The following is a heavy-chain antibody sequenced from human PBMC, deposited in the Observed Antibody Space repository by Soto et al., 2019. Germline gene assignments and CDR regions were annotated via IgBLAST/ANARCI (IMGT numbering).Heavy chain of an antibody. V-gene: IGHV4-39*01. CDR3: ARLMGIVAAAPGY. CDR2: IYYGGST. D-gene: IGHD6-13*01. Sequence: SDTLSLTCTVSGGSISSSSYYWGWIRQPPGKGLEWIGSIYYGGSTYYNPSLKSRVTISVDTSKNQFSLKLSSVTAADTAVYYCARLMGIVAAAPGYWGQGTLVTVSS. CDR1: GGSISSSSYY. J-gene: IGHJ4*02.